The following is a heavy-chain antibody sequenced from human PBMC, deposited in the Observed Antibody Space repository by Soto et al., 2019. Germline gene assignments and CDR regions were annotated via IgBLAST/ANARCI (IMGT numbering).Heavy chain of an antibody. J-gene: IGHJ6*03. Sequence: ASVKVSCKASGYTFTSYDINWVRQATGQGLEWMGWMNPNSGNTGYAQKFQGRVTMTRNTSISTAYMELSSLRSEDTAVYYCARGRRYCTNGVCYKGYYYYHYYMDCWGKGTTVTVSS. D-gene: IGHD2-8*01. CDR2: MNPNSGNT. V-gene: IGHV1-8*01. CDR1: GYTFTSYD. CDR3: ARGRRYCTNGVCYKGYYYYHYYMDC.